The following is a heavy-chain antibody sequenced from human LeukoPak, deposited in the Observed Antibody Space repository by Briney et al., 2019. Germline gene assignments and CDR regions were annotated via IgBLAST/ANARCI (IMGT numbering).Heavy chain of an antibody. J-gene: IGHJ6*03. CDR1: GYTFTSHA. Sequence: GASVKVSCKVSGYTFTSHAMNWVRQAPGQGLEWMGWINTNTGNPKYAQGFAGRFVFSLDTSVSTAYLQISSLKAEDTAVYYCARDQWGSGSYGYYYYMDVWGKGTTVTVSS. CDR2: INTNTGNP. V-gene: IGHV7-4-1*02. D-gene: IGHD3-10*01. CDR3: ARDQWGSGSYGYYYYMDV.